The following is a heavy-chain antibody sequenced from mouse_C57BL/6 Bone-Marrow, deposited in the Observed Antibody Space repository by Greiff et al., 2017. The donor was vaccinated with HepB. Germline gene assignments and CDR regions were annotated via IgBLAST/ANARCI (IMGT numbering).Heavy chain of an antibody. D-gene: IGHD1-1*01. J-gene: IGHJ3*01. CDR3: ARSYYYGPWFAY. CDR1: GFTFSDYG. Sequence: EVKLVESGGGLVQPGGSLKLSCAASGFTFSDYGMAWVRQAPRKGPEWVAFISNLAYSIYYADTVTGRFTISRENAKNTLYLEMSSLRSEDTAMYYCARSYYYGPWFAYWGQGTLVTVSA. V-gene: IGHV5-15*01. CDR2: ISNLAYSI.